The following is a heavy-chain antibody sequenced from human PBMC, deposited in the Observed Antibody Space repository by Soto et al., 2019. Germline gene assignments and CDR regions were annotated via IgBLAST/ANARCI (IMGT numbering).Heavy chain of an antibody. CDR3: AKGVKAAAGAGSRFDP. CDR2: ISGSGAST. D-gene: IGHD6-13*01. CDR1: GFTFSSYA. J-gene: IGHJ5*02. V-gene: IGHV3-23*01. Sequence: EVQLLESGGGLVHPGGSLRLSCAASGFTFSSYAMNWVRQAPGKGLEWVSAISGSGASTYCADSVKGRFTISRDNSKNTLYLQMNSLRAEDTAVYYCAKGVKAAAGAGSRFDPWGQGTLVTVSS.